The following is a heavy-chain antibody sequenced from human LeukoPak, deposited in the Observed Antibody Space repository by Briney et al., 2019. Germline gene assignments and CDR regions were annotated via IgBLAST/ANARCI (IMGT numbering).Heavy chain of an antibody. V-gene: IGHV3-30*03. J-gene: IGHJ4*02. D-gene: IGHD6-13*01. CDR2: ISYDGSNK. CDR1: GFTFSSYG. CDR3: TTGISWYDFDY. Sequence: GRSLRLSCAASGFTFSSYGMHWVRQAPGKGLEWVAVISYDGSNKYYADSVKGRFTISRDNSKNTLYLQMNSLKTEDTAVYYCTTGISWYDFDYWGQGTLVTVSS.